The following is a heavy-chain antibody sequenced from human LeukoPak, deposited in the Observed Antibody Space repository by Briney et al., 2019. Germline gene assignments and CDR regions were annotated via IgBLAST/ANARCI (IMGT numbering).Heavy chain of an antibody. D-gene: IGHD3-22*01. CDR2: IYPGDSDT. CDR1: GDTFTNYW. Sequence: GESLKISCKGSGDTFTNYWIGWVRQMPGKGLEWMGIIYPGDSDTRYSPSFQGQVTISADKSISTAYLQWSSLKASDTAMYYCARHLTPYDSSGFYYYFDYWGQGTLVTVSS. V-gene: IGHV5-51*01. CDR3: ARHLTPYDSSGFYYYFDY. J-gene: IGHJ4*02.